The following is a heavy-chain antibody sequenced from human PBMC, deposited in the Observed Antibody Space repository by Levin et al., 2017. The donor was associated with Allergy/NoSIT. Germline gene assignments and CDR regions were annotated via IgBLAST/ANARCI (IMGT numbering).Heavy chain of an antibody. CDR2: ISSSGSTI. CDR3: ARDYRGYSGYEWPRWFDP. CDR1: GFTFSDYY. V-gene: IGHV3-11*01. J-gene: IGHJ5*02. D-gene: IGHD5-12*01. Sequence: GGSLRLSCAASGFTFSDYYMSWIRQAPGKGLEWVSYISSSGSTIYYADSVKGRFTISRDNAKNSLYLQMNSLRAEDTAVYYCARDYRGYSGYEWPRWFDPWGQGTLVTVSS.